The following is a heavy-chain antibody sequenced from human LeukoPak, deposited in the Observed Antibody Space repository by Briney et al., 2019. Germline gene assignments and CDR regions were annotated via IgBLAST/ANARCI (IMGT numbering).Heavy chain of an antibody. J-gene: IGHJ3*02. CDR3: ARVPIFGVGPLLDAFDI. Sequence: ASVKVSCKASGSTFTSYYMHWVRQAPGQGLEWMGIINPSGGTTSYAQKFQGRVTMTRDTSTSTVYMELSSLRSEDTAVYYCARVPIFGVGPLLDAFDIWGQGTMVTVSS. CDR1: GSTFTSYY. V-gene: IGHV1-46*01. D-gene: IGHD3-3*02. CDR2: INPSGGTT.